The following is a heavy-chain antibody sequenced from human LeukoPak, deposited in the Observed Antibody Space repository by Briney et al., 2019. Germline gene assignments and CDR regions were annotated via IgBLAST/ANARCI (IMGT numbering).Heavy chain of an antibody. Sequence: GGSLRLSCAASGFTFSSYSMNWVRQAPGKGLEWISSISSSSSYIYYADSVKGRFTISRDNAKNSLYLQMNSLRAEDTAVYYCARDGYYSDWFDPWGQGTLVTVSS. CDR1: GFTFSSYS. CDR2: ISSSSSYI. D-gene: IGHD3-22*01. V-gene: IGHV3-21*01. J-gene: IGHJ5*02. CDR3: ARDGYYSDWFDP.